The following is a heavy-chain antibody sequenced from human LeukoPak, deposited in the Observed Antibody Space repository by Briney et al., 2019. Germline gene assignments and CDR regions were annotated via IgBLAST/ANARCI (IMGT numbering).Heavy chain of an antibody. CDR2: IYHSGST. CDR3: ARESPYYYGIDV. V-gene: IGHV4-30-2*01. J-gene: IGHJ6*02. CDR1: GASISSGGYS. Sequence: SETLSLTCAVSGASISSGGYSWSWIRQPPGKGLEWIGYIYHSGSTYYNPSLKSRVSISVDRSKNQFPLNLSSVTAADTAVYYCARESPYYYGIDVWGQGTTVTVSS.